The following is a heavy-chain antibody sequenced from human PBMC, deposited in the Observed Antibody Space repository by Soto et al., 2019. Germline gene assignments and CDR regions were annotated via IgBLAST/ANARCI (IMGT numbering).Heavy chain of an antibody. Sequence: QITLKESGPTLVKPTQTLTLTCTVSGFSLSTTGVTVGWIRQPPGKALEWLALIYWDDDKRYSPSLRNRLTITKDTSKEQVVLTMTNMEAVDTATYYCARRGGVRATIFHFDYWGQGTLITVSS. V-gene: IGHV2-5*02. J-gene: IGHJ4*02. D-gene: IGHD1-26*01. CDR3: ARRGGVRATIFHFDY. CDR2: IYWDDDK. CDR1: GFSLSTTGVT.